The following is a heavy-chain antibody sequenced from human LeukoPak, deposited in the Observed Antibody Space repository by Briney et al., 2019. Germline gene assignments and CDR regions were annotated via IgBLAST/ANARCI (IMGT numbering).Heavy chain of an antibody. Sequence: GGSLRLSCAASGFTVSSNYMSWVRQAPGKGLEWVGRIKSKTDGGTTDYAAPVKGRFTISRDDSKNTLYLQMNSLKTEDTAVYYCTTEVTRDVFGSGSYYKAGPFDPWGQGTLVTVPS. CDR2: IKSKTDGGTT. CDR1: GFTVSSNY. V-gene: IGHV3-15*01. CDR3: TTEVTRDVFGSGSYYKAGPFDP. J-gene: IGHJ5*02. D-gene: IGHD3-10*01.